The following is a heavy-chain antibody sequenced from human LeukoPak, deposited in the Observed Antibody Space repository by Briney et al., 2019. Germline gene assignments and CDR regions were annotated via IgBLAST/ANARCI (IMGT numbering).Heavy chain of an antibody. CDR2: IYSGGST. D-gene: IGHD6-13*01. V-gene: IGHV3-53*01. J-gene: IGHJ4*02. Sequence: GSLRLSCAASGFTVSSNYISWVRQAPGKGLEWVSVIYSGGSTYYADSVKGRFIISRDNSKNTLYLQMNSQRADDTAVYYCARDRPNSSSWSSPIGYWGQGTLVTVSS. CDR1: GFTVSSNY. CDR3: ARDRPNSSSWSSPIGY.